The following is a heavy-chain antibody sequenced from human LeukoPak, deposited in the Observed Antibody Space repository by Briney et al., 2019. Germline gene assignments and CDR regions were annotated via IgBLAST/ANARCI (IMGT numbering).Heavy chain of an antibody. Sequence: SVKVSCKASGGTFSSYAISWVRQAPGQGLEWMGRIIPIFGTANYAQKFQGRVTITTDESASTAYMELSSLRSEDTAVYYCARGHYYYDSSGYYDPTDAFDIWGQGTMVTVSS. CDR1: GGTFSSYA. CDR3: ARGHYYYDSSGYYDPTDAFDI. J-gene: IGHJ3*02. V-gene: IGHV1-69*05. D-gene: IGHD3-22*01. CDR2: IIPIFGTA.